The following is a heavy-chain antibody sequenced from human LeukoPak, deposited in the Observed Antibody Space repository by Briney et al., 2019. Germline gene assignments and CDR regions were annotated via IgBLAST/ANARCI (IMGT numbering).Heavy chain of an antibody. J-gene: IGHJ3*02. D-gene: IGHD6-19*01. Sequence: SETLSLTCTVSGGSISSYYWSWIRQPAGKGLEWIGRIYTCGSTNHNPSLKSRVTMLVDTSKNQFSLKLSSVTAADTAVYYCAREPHSSGWYRDAFDIWGQGTMVTVSS. CDR2: IYTCGST. CDR3: AREPHSSGWYRDAFDI. CDR1: GGSISSYY. V-gene: IGHV4-4*07.